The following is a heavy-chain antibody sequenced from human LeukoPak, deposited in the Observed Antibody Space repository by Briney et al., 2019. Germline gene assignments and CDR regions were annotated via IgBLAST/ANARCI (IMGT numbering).Heavy chain of an antibody. V-gene: IGHV3-23*01. J-gene: IGHJ4*02. Sequence: GGSLRLSCAASGFIFNNYGLVWVRQAPGKGLEWVSAISNDGGGTTYADFVKGRFSVSRDNSKNTLFLQMNSLRAEDTALCYCAKGSSGYFFDLWGQGTLVTVSS. CDR2: ISNDGGGT. CDR3: AKGSSGYFFDL. D-gene: IGHD3-22*01. CDR1: GFIFNNYG.